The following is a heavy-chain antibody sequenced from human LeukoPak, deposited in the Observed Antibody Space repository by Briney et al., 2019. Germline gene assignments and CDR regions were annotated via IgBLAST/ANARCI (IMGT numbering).Heavy chain of an antibody. D-gene: IGHD1-26*01. V-gene: IGHV4-59*11. Sequence: SETLSLTCTVSGDSISCHYWSWIRQPPGKGLEWIGYMYYSGSTNYNPSLKSRVTISVDTSKNQFSLKLSSVTAADTAVYYCARGIIVGATWGENYNCFDPWGQGTLVTVSS. CDR2: MYYSGST. CDR1: GDSISCHY. J-gene: IGHJ5*02. CDR3: ARGIIVGATWGENYNCFDP.